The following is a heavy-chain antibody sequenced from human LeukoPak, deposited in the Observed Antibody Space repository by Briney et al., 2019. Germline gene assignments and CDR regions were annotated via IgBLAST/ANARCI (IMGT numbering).Heavy chain of an antibody. Sequence: ASVKVSCKASGYTFTGYYMHWVRQAPGQGLEWMGWINPNSGGTNYAQKFQGRVTMTRDTSISTAYMELSRLRSDDTAVYYCAREGIAATGRRFDPWGQGTLVTVSS. CDR2: INPNSGGT. V-gene: IGHV1-2*02. J-gene: IGHJ5*02. CDR1: GYTFTGYY. CDR3: AREGIAATGRRFDP. D-gene: IGHD6-13*01.